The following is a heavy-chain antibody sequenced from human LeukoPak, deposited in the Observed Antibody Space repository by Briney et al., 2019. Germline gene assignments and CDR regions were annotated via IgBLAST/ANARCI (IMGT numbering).Heavy chain of an antibody. CDR2: IYSGGST. V-gene: IGHV3-53*01. Sequence: PGGSLRLSCAASGFTVSSNYMSWVRQAPGKGLEWVPVIYSGGSTYYADSVKGRFTISRDNSKNTLYLRMNSLRAEDTAVYYCAREQYSYGDDAFDIWGQGTMVTVSS. J-gene: IGHJ3*02. CDR1: GFTVSSNY. CDR3: AREQYSYGDDAFDI. D-gene: IGHD5-18*01.